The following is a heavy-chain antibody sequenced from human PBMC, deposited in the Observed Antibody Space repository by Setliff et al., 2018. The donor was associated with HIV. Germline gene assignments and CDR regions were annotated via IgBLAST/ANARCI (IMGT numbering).Heavy chain of an antibody. V-gene: IGHV3-30*04. J-gene: IGHJ4*02. CDR3: ARVTSDSSGYYWGYYFNY. CDR2: ISSDGNDK. Sequence: LRLSCAASGFTFSTFPMHWLRQAPGKELEWVAVISSDGNDKYNADSVNGRFTISRDNSENTLYLQMNGLRSEDTAVYYCARVTSDSSGYYWGYYFNYWGQGTRVTVSS. CDR1: GFTFSTFP. D-gene: IGHD3-22*01.